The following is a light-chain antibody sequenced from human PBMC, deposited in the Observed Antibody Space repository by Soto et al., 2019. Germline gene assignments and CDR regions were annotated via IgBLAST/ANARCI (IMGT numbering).Light chain of an antibody. Sequence: DIVMTQSPDSLTVSLGERATINCKSSQSVLSSSNSMNFLSWYQQKAGQPPKLLISWASTRQSGVPDRFSGSGSGTDFTLTIDSLQAEDVAVYYCQQYYDDPLTFGGGTKVDIK. CDR3: QQYYDDPLT. V-gene: IGKV4-1*01. CDR2: WAS. J-gene: IGKJ4*01. CDR1: QSVLSSSNSMNF.